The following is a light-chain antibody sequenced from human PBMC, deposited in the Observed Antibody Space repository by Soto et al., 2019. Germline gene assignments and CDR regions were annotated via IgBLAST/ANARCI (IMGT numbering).Light chain of an antibody. CDR3: QQFFHAPT. CDR1: QSFLFVSNNKNF. J-gene: IGKJ1*01. V-gene: IGKV4-1*01. CDR2: WAS. Sequence: VLTQSPDSLALSLGGMATIHCRSNQSFLFVSNNKNFLAWYQQKPGQPPKXLLNWASTRESGVPDRLSGSGSGTEFTLTISNINAEDVAVYYCQQFFHAPTFGHGTKVDIK.